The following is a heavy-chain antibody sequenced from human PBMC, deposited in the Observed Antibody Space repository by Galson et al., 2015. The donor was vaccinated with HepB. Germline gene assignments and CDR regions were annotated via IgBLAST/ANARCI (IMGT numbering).Heavy chain of an antibody. D-gene: IGHD6-13*01. V-gene: IGHV3-23*01. J-gene: IGHJ4*02. CDR2: ISGSGGST. CDR1: GFTLSSYA. CDR3: AKDIKGRVYPGSLFDY. Sequence: SLRLSCAASGFTLSSYAMSWVRQAPGKGLEWVSAISGSGGSTYYADSVKGRFTISRDNSKNTLYLQMDSLRAEDTAVYYCAKDIKGRVYPGSLFDYWGQGTLVTVSS.